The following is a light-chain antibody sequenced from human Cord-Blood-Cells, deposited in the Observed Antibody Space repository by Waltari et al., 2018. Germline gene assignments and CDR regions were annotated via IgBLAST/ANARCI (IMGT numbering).Light chain of an antibody. Sequence: EIVLTQSPATLSLSPGERATLSCRASQSVSSYLAWYQPKPGQAPRLLIYDASNRATGIPARFSGSGSGPYFTLTISSLEPEDFAVYYCQQRSNWLTFGGGTKVEIK. CDR3: QQRSNWLT. V-gene: IGKV3-11*01. CDR1: QSVSSY. CDR2: DAS. J-gene: IGKJ4*01.